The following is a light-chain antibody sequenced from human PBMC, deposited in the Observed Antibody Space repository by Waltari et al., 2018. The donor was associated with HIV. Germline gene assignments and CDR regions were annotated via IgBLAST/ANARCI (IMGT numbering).Light chain of an antibody. J-gene: IGKJ1*01. CDR1: QSLSHW. CDR3: QQYNSYPWT. CDR2: KAS. Sequence: DIQLTQSPSTLSASIGARVTITCRASQSLSHWLAWYLQNPGKAPKLLIYKASSLESGVPSRFSGSGSGTEFTLTISSLHPDDFATYDCQQYNSYPWTFGQGTKVEIE. V-gene: IGKV1-5*03.